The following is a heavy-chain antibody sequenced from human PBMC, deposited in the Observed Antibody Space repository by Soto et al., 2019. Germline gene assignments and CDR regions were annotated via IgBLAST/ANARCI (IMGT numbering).Heavy chain of an antibody. CDR2: IYYSGST. V-gene: IGHV4-31*03. CDR1: GGSISSGGYY. CDR3: ARLLLPGIQPARAHYYYYMDV. J-gene: IGHJ6*03. Sequence: QVQLQESGPGLVKPSQTLSLTCTVSGGSISSGGYYWSWIRQHPGKGLEWIGYIYYSGSTYYNPSLKSRVTISVDTSKNQFSLKLSSVTAADTAVYYCARLLLPGIQPARAHYYYYMDVWGKGTTVTVSS. D-gene: IGHD5-18*01.